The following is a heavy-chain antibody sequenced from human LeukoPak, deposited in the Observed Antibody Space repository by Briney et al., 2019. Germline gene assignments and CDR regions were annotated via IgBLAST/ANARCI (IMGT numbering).Heavy chain of an antibody. CDR2: ISRSGDYT. V-gene: IGHV3-11*03. CDR1: GFAFSDYY. J-gene: IGHJ4*02. Sequence: PGGSLRLSCAASGFAFSDYYMSWIRQAPGKGLEWVSYISRSGDYTNYADSVRGRFTISRDNAKNSLYLQMNSLRAEDTAVYYCARGGTYYNSGIDYWGQGTLVTVSS. D-gene: IGHD3-22*01. CDR3: ARGGTYYNSGIDY.